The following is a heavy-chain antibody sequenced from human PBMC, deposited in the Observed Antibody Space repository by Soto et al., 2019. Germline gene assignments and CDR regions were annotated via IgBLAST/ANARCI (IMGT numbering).Heavy chain of an antibody. CDR3: AINGTYYYDSSGYYLTPFDY. Sequence: PGGSLRLSCAASGFTFSSYAMSWVRQAPGKGLEWVSAISGSGGSTYYADSVKGRFTISRDNSKNTLYLQMNSLRAEDTAVYYCAINGTYYYDSSGYYLTPFDYWGQGTLVTVSS. V-gene: IGHV3-23*01. D-gene: IGHD3-22*01. J-gene: IGHJ4*02. CDR2: ISGSGGST. CDR1: GFTFSSYA.